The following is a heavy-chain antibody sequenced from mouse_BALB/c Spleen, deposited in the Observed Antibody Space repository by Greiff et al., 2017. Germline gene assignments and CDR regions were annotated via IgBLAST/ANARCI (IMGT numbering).Heavy chain of an antibody. CDR2: INPYNGDT. J-gene: IGHJ4*01. V-gene: IGHV1-37*01. Sequence: VQLQQSGPELVRPGASVKISCKASGYSFTGYFMNWVKQSHGKSLEWIGRINPYNGDTFYNQKFKGKATLTVDKSSSTAHMELLSLTSEDSAVYYCGRYYGNYYYAMDYWGQGTSVTVSS. D-gene: IGHD2-1*01. CDR1: GYSFTGYF. CDR3: GRYYGNYYYAMDY.